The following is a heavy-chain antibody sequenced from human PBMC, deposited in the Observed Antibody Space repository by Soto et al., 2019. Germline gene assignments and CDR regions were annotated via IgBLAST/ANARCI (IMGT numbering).Heavy chain of an antibody. CDR2: ISSSSSTI. CDR3: ARGLAAPDY. V-gene: IGHV3-48*01. CDR1: GFTFSSYS. D-gene: IGHD6-25*01. J-gene: IGHJ4*02. Sequence: GGSLRLSCAASGFTFSSYSMNWVRQAPGKGLEWVSYISSSSSTINYAESVKGRFTISRDNAKNSLYLRMNSLRAEDTGVYYCARGLAAPDYWGQGILVTVSS.